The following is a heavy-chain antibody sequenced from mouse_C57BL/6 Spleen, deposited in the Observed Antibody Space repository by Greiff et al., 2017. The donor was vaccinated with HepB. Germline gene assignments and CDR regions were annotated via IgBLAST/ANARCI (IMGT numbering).Heavy chain of an antibody. D-gene: IGHD2-10*02. CDR3: ARFGEYPAWFAY. V-gene: IGHV1-26*01. Sequence: EVQLKQSGPELVKPGASVKISCKASGYTFTDYYMNWVKQSHGKSLEWIGDINPNNGGTSYNQKFKGKATLTVDKSSSTAYMELRSLTSEDSAVYYCARFGEYPAWFAYWGQGTLVTVSA. CDR2: INPNNGGT. CDR1: GYTFTDYY. J-gene: IGHJ3*01.